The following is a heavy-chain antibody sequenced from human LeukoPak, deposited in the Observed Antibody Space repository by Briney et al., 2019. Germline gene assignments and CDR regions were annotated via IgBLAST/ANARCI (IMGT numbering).Heavy chain of an antibody. CDR1: GGSISSSSYY. CDR3: ARGLEGDGSGSLEASSQPRPHYFDY. CDR2: IYYSGST. V-gene: IGHV4-39*07. D-gene: IGHD3-10*01. Sequence: PSETLSLTCTVSGGSISSSSYYWGWIRQPPGKGLEWIGSIYYSGSTYYNPSLRSRVTISLDTSRNQFSLKLNSVTAADTAVYYCARGLEGDGSGSLEASSQPRPHYFDYWGQGTLVTVSS. J-gene: IGHJ4*02.